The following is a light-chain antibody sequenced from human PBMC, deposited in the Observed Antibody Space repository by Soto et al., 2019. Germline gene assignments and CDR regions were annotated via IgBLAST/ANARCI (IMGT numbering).Light chain of an antibody. CDR2: GAS. Sequence: EIVLTQSPGTLSLSPGERATLSCRASQSLTSRYLAWYRQKPGQAPRLLIYGASSRATGVPERFSGSGSGTDFTLTISRLEPEDFAVYYCQQYGSSPTFGQGTKVDIK. J-gene: IGKJ1*01. V-gene: IGKV3-20*01. CDR3: QQYGSSPT. CDR1: QSLTSRY.